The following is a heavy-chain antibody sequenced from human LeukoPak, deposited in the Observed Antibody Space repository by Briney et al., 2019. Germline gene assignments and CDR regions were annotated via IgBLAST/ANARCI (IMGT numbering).Heavy chain of an antibody. CDR3: ARSRGRLAQLDY. CDR2: IYHSGST. J-gene: IGHJ4*02. CDR1: GFTFGDNA. V-gene: IGHV4-38-2*02. D-gene: IGHD6-25*01. Sequence: GSLRLSCTASGFTFGDNAMSWFRQAPGKGLEWVGSIYHSGSTYYNPSLKSRVTISVDTSKNQFSLKLRSVTAADTAVYYCARSRGRLAQLDYWGQGTLVTVSS.